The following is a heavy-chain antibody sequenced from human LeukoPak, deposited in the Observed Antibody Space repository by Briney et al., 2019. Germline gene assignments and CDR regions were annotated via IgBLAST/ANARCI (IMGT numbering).Heavy chain of an antibody. Sequence: QSGGSLRLSCTASGFSFTNYNMNWVRQAPGKGLEWISYISSSSSVKQYADYVKGRFTVSRDSAKNSLYLQINSLRAEDTAIYYCARDHVDGGGGSSRRGDYWGQGTLVTVSS. D-gene: IGHD2-21*01. V-gene: IGHV3-48*01. CDR1: GFSFTNYN. CDR2: ISSSSSVK. J-gene: IGHJ4*02. CDR3: ARDHVDGGGGSSRRGDY.